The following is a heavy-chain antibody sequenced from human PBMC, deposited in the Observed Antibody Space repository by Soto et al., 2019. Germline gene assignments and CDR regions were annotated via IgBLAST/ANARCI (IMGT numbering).Heavy chain of an antibody. V-gene: IGHV1-8*01. CDR1: GYTFTSYD. Sequence: ASVKVSCKASGYTFTSYDINWVRQATGQGLEWMGWMNPNSGNTGYAQKFQGRVTMTRNTSISTAYMELSSLRSEDTAVYYCASEVILTGEEGFDIWRQGTMFTVSS. J-gene: IGHJ3*02. CDR3: ASEVILTGEEGFDI. D-gene: IGHD3-9*01. CDR2: MNPNSGNT.